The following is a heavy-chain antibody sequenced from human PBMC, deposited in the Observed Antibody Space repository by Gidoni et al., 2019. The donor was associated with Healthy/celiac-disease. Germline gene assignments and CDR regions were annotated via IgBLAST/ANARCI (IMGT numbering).Heavy chain of an antibody. J-gene: IGHJ6*02. Sequence: QVQLQQWGAGLLKPSETLSLTCAVYGGSFSGYYWSWIRQPPGKGLEWIGEINHSGSTNYNPSLKSQVTISVDTSKNQFSLKLSSVTAADTAVYYCARDSWVYCSGGSCYSVGYYYGMDVWGQGTTVTVSS. D-gene: IGHD2-15*01. CDR3: ARDSWVYCSGGSCYSVGYYYGMDV. V-gene: IGHV4-34*01. CDR1: GGSFSGYY. CDR2: INHSGST.